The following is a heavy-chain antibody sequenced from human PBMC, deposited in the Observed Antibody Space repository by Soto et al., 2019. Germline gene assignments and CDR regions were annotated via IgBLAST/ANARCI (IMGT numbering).Heavy chain of an antibody. CDR1: GGSVSNISDY. J-gene: IGHJ6*02. Sequence: NPSETLSLTCTVSGGSVSNISDYWSWVRQPPGKGLEWIGYIYYSGGADYNPSLGSRVTISLDTSKNQFSLKLSSVTTADTAVYYCARGVGFGYYYYHMDLWGQGTTVTSP. V-gene: IGHV4-61*01. CDR2: IYYSGGA. CDR3: ARGVGFGYYYYHMDL. D-gene: IGHD3-10*01.